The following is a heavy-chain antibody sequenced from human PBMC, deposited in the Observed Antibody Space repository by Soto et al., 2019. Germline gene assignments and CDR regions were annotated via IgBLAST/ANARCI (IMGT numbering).Heavy chain of an antibody. CDR3: ARDALAARLRYFDY. V-gene: IGHV4-59*01. CDR1: GRSISSYY. Sequence: SETLSLTCTVSGRSISSYYWSWIRQPPGKGLEWIGYIYYSGSTNYNPSLKSRVTISVDTSKNQFSLKLSSVTAADTAVYYCARDALAARLRYFDYWGQGTLVTVSS. CDR2: IYYSGST. D-gene: IGHD6-6*01. J-gene: IGHJ4*02.